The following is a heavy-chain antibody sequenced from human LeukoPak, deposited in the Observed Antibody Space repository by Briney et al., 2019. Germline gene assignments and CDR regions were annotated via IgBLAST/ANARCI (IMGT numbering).Heavy chain of an antibody. Sequence: QPGGSLRLSCAASGFPFSSHGMHWVRQAPGKELEWVAVIWYDGRNKYYADSVKGRFTISRGNSKNMLYLLLNSLRAEDTAVYYCARGPALGYSGSHFDYWGQGTLVTVSS. D-gene: IGHD5-12*01. V-gene: IGHV3-33*01. J-gene: IGHJ4*02. CDR2: IWYDGRNK. CDR3: ARGPALGYSGSHFDY. CDR1: GFPFSSHG.